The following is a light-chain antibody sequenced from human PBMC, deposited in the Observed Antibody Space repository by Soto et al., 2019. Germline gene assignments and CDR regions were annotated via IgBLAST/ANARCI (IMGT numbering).Light chain of an antibody. CDR3: ETWDSSSWV. CDR1: SGHSSNI. CDR2: LAGSGNY. V-gene: IGLV4-60*03. J-gene: IGLJ3*02. Sequence: QLVLTQSSSAFASLGSSVKLTCTLTSGHSSNIIAWHQQQPGKAPRFLMKLAGSGNYNKGSGVPDRFSGSSSGADRYLTISNVQSEDEADYYCETWDSSSWVFGGGTKLTVL.